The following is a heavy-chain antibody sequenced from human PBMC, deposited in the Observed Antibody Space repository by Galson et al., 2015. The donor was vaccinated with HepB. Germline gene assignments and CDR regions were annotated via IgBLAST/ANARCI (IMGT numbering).Heavy chain of an antibody. CDR1: GYRFSMYW. J-gene: IGHJ6*02. CDR3: ARRQIYGGGIYSMDV. D-gene: IGHD2-21*01. CDR2: IYPGASET. Sequence: QSGAEVKKPGESLKISCEGSGYRFSMYWIGWVRQMPRRGLEWMGSIYPGASETRYSPSFQGQVTISADKSISTAYLQWSSLKASDSAMYYCARRQIYGGGIYSMDVWGQGTTVTVSS. V-gene: IGHV5-51*01.